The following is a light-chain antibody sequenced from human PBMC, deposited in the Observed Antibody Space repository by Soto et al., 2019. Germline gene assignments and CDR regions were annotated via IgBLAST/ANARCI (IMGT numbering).Light chain of an antibody. J-gene: IGKJ3*01. CDR3: QQRSNGLS. V-gene: IGKV3-11*01. CDR1: QSVSRN. CDR2: DAS. Sequence: EIVLTQSPAILSLSPGERATFSCRASQSVSRNLDWYQHKPGQTPRLLIYDASNRATGIPVRCSGSGSGTDFTLTISSLEHEDFAVYYCQQRSNGLSFGPGTKVDIK.